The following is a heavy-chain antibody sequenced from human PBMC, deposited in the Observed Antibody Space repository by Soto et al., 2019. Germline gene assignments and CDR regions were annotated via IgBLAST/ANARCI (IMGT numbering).Heavy chain of an antibody. J-gene: IGHJ3*02. Sequence: QVQLQESGPGLVKPSETLSLTCTVSGGSISSYYWSWIRQPPGKGLEWIGYIYYSGSTNYNPSLKSRVTISVDTSKNQFALKLSSVTAADTAVYYCARDTRIRVGSRGLDAFDIWGQGTMVTVSS. CDR1: GGSISSYY. CDR2: IYYSGST. D-gene: IGHD1-26*01. CDR3: ARDTRIRVGSRGLDAFDI. V-gene: IGHV4-59*01.